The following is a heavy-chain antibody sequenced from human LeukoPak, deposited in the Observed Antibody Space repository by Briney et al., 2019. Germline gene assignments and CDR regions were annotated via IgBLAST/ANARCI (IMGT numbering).Heavy chain of an antibody. J-gene: IGHJ4*02. CDR1: GFTFDDYA. CDR2: ISWNSGSI. D-gene: IGHD6-13*01. V-gene: IGHV3-9*01. Sequence: HPGGSLRLSCAASGFTFDDYAMHWVRQAPGKGLERVSGISWNSGSIGYADSVKGRFTISRDNAKNSLYLQMNSLRAEDTALYYCAKDSGIAAAGTENYFDYWGQGTLVTVSS. CDR3: AKDSGIAAAGTENYFDY.